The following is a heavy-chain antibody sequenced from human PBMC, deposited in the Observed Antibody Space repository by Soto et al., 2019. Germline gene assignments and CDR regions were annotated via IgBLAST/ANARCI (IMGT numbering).Heavy chain of an antibody. Sequence: PSETLSLTCAVYGGSFSGYYWSWIRQPPGKGLEWIGEINHSGSTNYNPSLKSRVTISVDTSKNQFSLKLSSVTAADTAVYYCGRDRVALTTVTTLALPFDYWGQGTLVTVSS. CDR3: GRDRVALTTVTTLALPFDY. CDR1: GGSFSGYY. J-gene: IGHJ4*02. CDR2: INHSGST. V-gene: IGHV4-34*01. D-gene: IGHD4-17*01.